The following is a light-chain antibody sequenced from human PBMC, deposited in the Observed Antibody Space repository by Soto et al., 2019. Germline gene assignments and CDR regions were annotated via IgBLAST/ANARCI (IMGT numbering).Light chain of an antibody. CDR3: QQYNSYSWT. V-gene: IGKV1-5*03. CDR1: QSIRIW. CDR2: KAS. Sequence: DIQMTQSPSTLAASVGDRVTITCRASQSIRIWLAWYQQKPGKAPKLLIYKASSLESGVPSRFSGSGSGTEFTLTISSLQPDDFATYYCQQYNSYSWTFGQGTEVEIK. J-gene: IGKJ1*01.